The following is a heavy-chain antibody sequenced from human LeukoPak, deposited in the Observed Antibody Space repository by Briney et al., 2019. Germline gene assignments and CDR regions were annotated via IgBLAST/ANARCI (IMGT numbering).Heavy chain of an antibody. D-gene: IGHD3-3*01. CDR3: ASNGPYYDFWSGYYYYMDV. CDR2: ISGSGGST. Sequence: GGSLRLSCAASGFTFSSYAMSWVRQAPGKGLEWVSAISGSGGSTYYADSVKGRFTISRDNSKNTLYLQMNSLRAEDTAVYYCASNGPYYDFWSGYYYYMDVWGKGTTVTVSS. CDR1: GFTFSSYA. V-gene: IGHV3-23*01. J-gene: IGHJ6*03.